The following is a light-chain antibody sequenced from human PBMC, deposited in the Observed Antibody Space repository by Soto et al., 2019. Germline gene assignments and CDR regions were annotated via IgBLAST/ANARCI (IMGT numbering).Light chain of an antibody. CDR2: AAS. CDR1: QSISTY. V-gene: IGKV1-39*01. Sequence: DIQMTQSPSSLSASVGDRVTITCRASQSISTYLNWYQQKPGKAPKVLIYAASSLQSGVPSRFSGTGSGTDFILTISSLQPEDFATYYCQQNYSTPLTFGQGTKLEIK. CDR3: QQNYSTPLT. J-gene: IGKJ2*01.